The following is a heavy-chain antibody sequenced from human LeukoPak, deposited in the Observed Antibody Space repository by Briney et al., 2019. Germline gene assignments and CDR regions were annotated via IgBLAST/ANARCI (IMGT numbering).Heavy chain of an antibody. Sequence: GESLKISCKGSGYSFTSYWISWVRQMPGKGLEWMGRIDPSDSYTNYSPSFQGHVTISADKSISTAYLQWGSLKASDTAMYYCARHFGSSYGPFLWGQGTLVTVSS. D-gene: IGHD5-18*01. V-gene: IGHV5-10-1*01. CDR3: ARHFGSSYGPFL. J-gene: IGHJ4*02. CDR2: IDPSDSYT. CDR1: GYSFTSYW.